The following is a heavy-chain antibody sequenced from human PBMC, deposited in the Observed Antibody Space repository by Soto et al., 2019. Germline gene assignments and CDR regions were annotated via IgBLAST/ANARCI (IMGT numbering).Heavy chain of an antibody. J-gene: IGHJ5*02. V-gene: IGHV4-30-2*01. CDR3: ARVPSP. CDR1: GGSISSGGYS. Sequence: QLQLQESGSGLVKPSQTLSLTCAVSGGSISSGGYSWSWIRQPPGKGLEWIGYIYHSGSTYYNPSPXRXFTISVDRSKNQFSLNLSSVTAADTAVYYCARVPSPWGQGTLVTVSS. CDR2: IYHSGST.